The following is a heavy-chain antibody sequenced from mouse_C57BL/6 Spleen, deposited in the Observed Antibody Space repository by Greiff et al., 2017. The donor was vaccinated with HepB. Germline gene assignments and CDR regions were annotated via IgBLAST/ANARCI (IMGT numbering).Heavy chain of an antibody. CDR1: GYTFTSYW. V-gene: IGHV1-59*01. CDR3: ARPWGAWFAY. Sequence: QVQLQQPGAELVRPGTSVKLSCKASGYTFTSYWMHWVKQRPGQGLEWIGVIDPSDSYTNYNQKFKGKATLTVDTSSSTAYMQLSSLTSEDSAVYYCARPWGAWFAYWGQGTLVTVSA. CDR2: IDPSDSYT. J-gene: IGHJ3*01.